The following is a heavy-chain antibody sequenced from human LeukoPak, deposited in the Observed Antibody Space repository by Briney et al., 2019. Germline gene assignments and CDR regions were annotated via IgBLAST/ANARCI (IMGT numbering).Heavy chain of an antibody. Sequence: GGSLRLSCAPSGFSVSDNYMSWVRQAPGKRPEWVSLIYNDGSAAYADSVRGRFTISKDNSRNILYLQMNSLRAEGTAVYYCARDRPNGSYLDFDYWGQGTLVTVSS. CDR1: GFSVSDNY. J-gene: IGHJ4*02. CDR3: ARDRPNGSYLDFDY. D-gene: IGHD1-26*01. V-gene: IGHV3-66*01. CDR2: IYNDGSA.